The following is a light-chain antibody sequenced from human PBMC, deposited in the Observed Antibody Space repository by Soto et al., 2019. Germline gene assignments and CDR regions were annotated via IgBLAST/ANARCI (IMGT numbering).Light chain of an antibody. CDR1: QFVSSNS. CDR2: DAP. Sequence: EIVLTQSPGTLSLSPGERATLSCGASQFVSSNSLAWYQQKRGQAPRLLIHDAPSRATGIPDRFSGSGSGTEFTLTINSLQSEDFAVYYCQRYNNWPLTFGGGTKVDIK. V-gene: IGKV3D-15*01. CDR3: QRYNNWPLT. J-gene: IGKJ4*01.